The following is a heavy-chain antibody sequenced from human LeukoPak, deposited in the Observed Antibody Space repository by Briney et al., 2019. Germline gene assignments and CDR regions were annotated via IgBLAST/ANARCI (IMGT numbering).Heavy chain of an antibody. J-gene: IGHJ4*02. CDR3: ARVQSDILTGYRDYFDY. Sequence: PSETLSLTCTVSGGSISSYYWSWIRQPPGKGLEWIGYNYYSGSTNYNPSLKSRVTISVDTSKNQFSLKLSSVTAADTAVYYCARVQSDILTGYRDYFDYWGQGTLVTVSS. CDR1: GGSISSYY. D-gene: IGHD3-9*01. V-gene: IGHV4-59*01. CDR2: NYYSGST.